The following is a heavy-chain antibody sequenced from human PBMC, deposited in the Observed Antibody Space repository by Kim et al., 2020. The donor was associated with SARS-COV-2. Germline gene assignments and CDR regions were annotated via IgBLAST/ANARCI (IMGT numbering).Heavy chain of an antibody. J-gene: IGHJ3*01. D-gene: IGHD1-1*01. V-gene: IGHV3-73*01. Sequence: SGQGTFTISRDDAKTTQYLQMNSLKTEDTAVYYCNRIPGTTLAFWDAFDLWGQGTMVTVSS. CDR3: NRIPGTTLAFWDAFDL.